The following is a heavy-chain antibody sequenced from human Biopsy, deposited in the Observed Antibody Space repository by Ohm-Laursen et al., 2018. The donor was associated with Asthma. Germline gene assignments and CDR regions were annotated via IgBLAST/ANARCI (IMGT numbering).Heavy chain of an antibody. CDR1: GFSFSNYG. CDR3: ARGKTWGRSYYFDY. Sequence: SLRLSCSASGFSFSNYGMHWVRQAPGKGLDWVAVISFDGTNRNYTDSVKGRFTISRDNSKDTLYLQVNSLRGDDTAVYYCARGKTWGRSYYFDYWGQGTLVTVSS. CDR2: ISFDGTNR. V-gene: IGHV3-30*03. D-gene: IGHD6-6*01. J-gene: IGHJ4*02.